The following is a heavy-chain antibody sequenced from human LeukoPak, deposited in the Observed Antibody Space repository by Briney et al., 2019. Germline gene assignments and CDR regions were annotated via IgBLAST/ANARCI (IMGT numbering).Heavy chain of an antibody. J-gene: IGHJ4*02. CDR1: GFTFSSYG. Sequence: GGSLRLSCAASGFTFSSYGMHWVRQAPGKWLEWVAFIRYDGSNKYYADSVKGRFTISRDNSKNALYLQMHSLRAEDTAVYYCAKDRPRYYDSSGYPEYFDYWGQGTLVTVSS. CDR3: AKDRPRYYDSSGYPEYFDY. CDR2: IRYDGSNK. V-gene: IGHV3-30*02. D-gene: IGHD3-22*01.